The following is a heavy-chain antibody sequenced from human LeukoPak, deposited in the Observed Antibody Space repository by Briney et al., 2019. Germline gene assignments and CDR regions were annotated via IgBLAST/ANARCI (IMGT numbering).Heavy chain of an antibody. D-gene: IGHD3-10*01. Sequence: GESLKISCKGSGYSFTSYWIGWVRPMPGKGLEWMGIIYPGDSDSRYSPSFQGQVTISANKSISTAYLQWSSLKASDTAMYYCARRAFGSGSYCDYWGQGTLVTVSS. CDR1: GYSFTSYW. CDR3: ARRAFGSGSYCDY. CDR2: IYPGDSDS. J-gene: IGHJ4*02. V-gene: IGHV5-51*01.